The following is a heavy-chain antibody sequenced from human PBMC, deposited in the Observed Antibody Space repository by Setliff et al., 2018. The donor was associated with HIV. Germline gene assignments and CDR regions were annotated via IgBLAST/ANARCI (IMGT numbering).Heavy chain of an antibody. CDR1: GGSINSHH. J-gene: IGHJ4*02. CDR2: TYYTGST. V-gene: IGHV4-59*11. D-gene: IGHD3-3*01. Sequence: SETLSLTCTVSGGSINSHHWNWIRQPPGKELEWIGSTYYTGSTAYNPSLKSRVTISLDTSKTHFSLKLSSVTAADTAVYYCARDLFGVAGSSDYWGQGTLVTVSS. CDR3: ARDLFGVAGSSDY.